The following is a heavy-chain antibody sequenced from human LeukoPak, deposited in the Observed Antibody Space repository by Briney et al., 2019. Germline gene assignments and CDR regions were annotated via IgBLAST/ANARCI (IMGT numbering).Heavy chain of an antibody. J-gene: IGHJ4*02. Sequence: ASVKVSCKVSGYTLTELSMHWVRQAPGKGLEWMGGFDPEDGETIYAQKFQGRVTMTEDTSTDTAYMELSSLRSEDTAVYYCATVGSTSRDFDYWGQGTLVTVSP. CDR1: GYTLTELS. V-gene: IGHV1-24*01. CDR2: FDPEDGET. CDR3: ATVGSTSRDFDY. D-gene: IGHD2-2*01.